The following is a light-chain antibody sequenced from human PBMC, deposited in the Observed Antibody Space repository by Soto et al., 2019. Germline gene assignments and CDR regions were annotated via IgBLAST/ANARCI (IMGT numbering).Light chain of an antibody. CDR1: QSVSSY. CDR3: QQSYTTPLT. V-gene: IGKV1-39*01. CDR2: AAS. Sequence: DIPMTQSPSSLSASVGDRVTITCRASQSVSSYLIWYQQKPGKAPKLLIYAASSLQSGVPSRFSGSGSGTDFTLTISSLQPEDFATYYCQQSYTTPLTFGGGTKVEIK. J-gene: IGKJ4*01.